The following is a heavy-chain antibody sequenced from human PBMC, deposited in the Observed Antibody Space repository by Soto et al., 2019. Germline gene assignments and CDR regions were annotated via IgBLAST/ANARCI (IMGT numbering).Heavy chain of an antibody. CDR3: ARVILWADYYGMDV. Sequence: GGSLRLSCAASGFTFSSYWMSWVRQATGKGLEWVANIKQDGSEKYYVDSVKGRFTISRDNAKNSLYLQMNSLRAEDTAVYYCARVILWADYYGMDVWGQGTTVTVSS. V-gene: IGHV3-7*01. CDR1: GFTFSSYW. D-gene: IGHD2-21*01. J-gene: IGHJ6*02. CDR2: IKQDGSEK.